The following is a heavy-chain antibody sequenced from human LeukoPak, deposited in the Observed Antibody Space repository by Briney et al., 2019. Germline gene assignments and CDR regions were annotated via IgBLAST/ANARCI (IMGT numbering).Heavy chain of an antibody. J-gene: IGHJ4*02. CDR3: ARADPGDSLDY. CDR2: ISISGTSM. Sequence: GGSLRLSCAASGFTFSSYEMNWVRQPPGKGLEWISYISISGTSMYYTDSVKGRFTISRDNARNSVFLQMDSLRAEDTAFYSCARADPGDSLDYWGQGTLVTVSS. D-gene: IGHD3-16*01. V-gene: IGHV3-48*03. CDR1: GFTFSSYE.